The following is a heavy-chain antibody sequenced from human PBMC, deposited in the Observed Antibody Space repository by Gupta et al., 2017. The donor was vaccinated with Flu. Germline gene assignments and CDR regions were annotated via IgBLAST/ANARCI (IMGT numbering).Heavy chain of an antibody. V-gene: IGHV3-7*01. J-gene: IGHJ6*02. CDR3: AKTPSPVKYYYYGLDV. Sequence: EVQLVESGGGMVQPGGSLRLSCAESGFSFSRYWMNWVRQAPGKGLVWVANINEDGTEKYYLDSVKGRFTISRDNGKESLYLQIDSLRVEDSALYYCAKTPSPVKYYYYGLDVWGQGTTVTVSS. CDR1: GFSFSRYW. CDR2: INEDGTEK.